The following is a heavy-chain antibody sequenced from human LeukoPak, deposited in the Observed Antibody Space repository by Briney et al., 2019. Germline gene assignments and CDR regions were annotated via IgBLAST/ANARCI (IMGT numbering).Heavy chain of an antibody. D-gene: IGHD3-22*01. V-gene: IGHV4-39*07. CDR1: GGSISSSSYY. CDR2: IYYSGST. J-gene: IGHJ4*02. CDR3: ARDGRDYYDSSGYMVAYYFDY. Sequence: PSETLSLTCTVSGGSISSSSYYWGWIRQPPGKGLEWIGSIYYSGSTYYNPSLKSRVTISVDTSKNQFSLKLSSVTAADTAVYYCARDGRDYYDSSGYMVAYYFDYWGQGTLVTVSS.